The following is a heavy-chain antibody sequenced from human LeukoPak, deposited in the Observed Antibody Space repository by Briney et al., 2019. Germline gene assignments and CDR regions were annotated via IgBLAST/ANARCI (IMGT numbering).Heavy chain of an antibody. CDR2: IYFIGST. J-gene: IGHJ3*02. CDR1: GDSISSYY. V-gene: IGHV4-59*01. CDR3: ARSPSGLDAFDI. Sequence: SETLSLTCTVSGDSISSYYWNWIRQPPGKGLEWIGYIYFIGSTNYNPSLKSRVTISVDTSKNQFPLKLSSVTAADTAVYYCARSPSGLDAFDIWGQGTMVTVSS.